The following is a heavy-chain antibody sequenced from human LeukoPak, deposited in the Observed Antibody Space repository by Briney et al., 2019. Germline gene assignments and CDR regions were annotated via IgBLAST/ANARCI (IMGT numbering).Heavy chain of an antibody. CDR3: ARDHRAAMVRGVIMD. D-gene: IGHD3-10*01. CDR2: INHSGST. V-gene: IGHV4-34*01. Sequence: SETLSLTCAVYGGSFSGYYWSWIRQPPGKGLEWIGEINHSGSTNYNPSLKSRVTISVDTSKSQFSLKLSSVTAADTAVYYCARDHRAAMVRGVIMDWGQGTLVTVSS. J-gene: IGHJ4*02. CDR1: GGSFSGYY.